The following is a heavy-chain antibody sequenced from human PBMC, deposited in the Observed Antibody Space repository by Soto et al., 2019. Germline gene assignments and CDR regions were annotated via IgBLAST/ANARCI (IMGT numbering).Heavy chain of an antibody. J-gene: IGHJ4*02. CDR1: GGSISSYY. CDR3: ARLAWGYSYSFDY. CDR2: IYYSGST. D-gene: IGHD5-18*01. V-gene: IGHV4-59*08. Sequence: SETLSLTCTVSGGSISSYYWSWIRQPPGKGLEWIGYIYYSGSTNYNPSLKSRVTISVDTSKNQFSLKLSSVTAADTAVYYCARLAWGYSYSFDYWGQGTLVTVSS.